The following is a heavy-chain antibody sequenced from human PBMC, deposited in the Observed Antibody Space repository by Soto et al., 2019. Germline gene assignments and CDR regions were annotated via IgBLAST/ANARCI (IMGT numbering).Heavy chain of an antibody. V-gene: IGHV4-61*01. CDR3: ARGRDGSGGFDY. Sequence: QVQLQESGPGLVKPSETLSLTCTVSGGSVSSDRHYWSWIRQSPGKGLEWVGYSYYSGITNYNPSLKSRVTMSVDTSKNQFSLKLSSVTAADTAVYYCARGRDGSGGFDYWGQGTLVTVPS. CDR2: SYYSGIT. CDR1: GGSVSSDRHY. J-gene: IGHJ4*02. D-gene: IGHD2-15*01.